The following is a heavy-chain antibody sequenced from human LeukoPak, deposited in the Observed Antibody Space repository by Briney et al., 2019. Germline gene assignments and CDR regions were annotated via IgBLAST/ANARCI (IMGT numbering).Heavy chain of an antibody. CDR1: GIIFINYA. CDR2: SSDSGDIT. J-gene: IGHJ3*02. V-gene: IGHV3-11*04. D-gene: IGHD4-23*01. CDR3: ARVRSVGGNPHAFNI. Sequence: PGGSLRLSCAASGIIFINYAMSWVRQAPGKGLEWVSESSDSGDITYYADSVKGRFTISRDNAKNSLYLQMNSLRVEDTALYYCARVRSVGGNPHAFNIWGQGTMVTVSS.